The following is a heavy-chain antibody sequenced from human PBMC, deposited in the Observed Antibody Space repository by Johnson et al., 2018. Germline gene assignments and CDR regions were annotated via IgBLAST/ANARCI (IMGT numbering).Heavy chain of an antibody. Sequence: QVQLQESGPGLVKPSETLSLTCAVSGASISSYYWSWIRQPPGKGLAWIGYIHDLGSINYTPSLQSTVTMPIDTSKNQFSLKLSSVTAADTAVYYCARYFDILTGLYYMDVWGKGTTVIVSS. D-gene: IGHD3-9*01. CDR1: GASISSYY. V-gene: IGHV4-59*01. J-gene: IGHJ6*03. CDR2: IHDLGSI. CDR3: ARYFDILTGLYYMDV.